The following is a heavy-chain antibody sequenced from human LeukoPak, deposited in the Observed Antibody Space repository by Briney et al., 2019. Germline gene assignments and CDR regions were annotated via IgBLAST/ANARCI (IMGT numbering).Heavy chain of an antibody. Sequence: GGSLRLSCAASGFTFSSYAMSWVRQAPGKGLEWVSAISGSGGSTYYADSVKGRFTIFRDNSKNTLYLQMNSLRAEDTAVYYCARRSGSYPGYWGQGTLVTVSS. CDR1: GFTFSSYA. D-gene: IGHD1-26*01. CDR3: ARRSGSYPGY. CDR2: ISGSGGST. V-gene: IGHV3-23*01. J-gene: IGHJ4*02.